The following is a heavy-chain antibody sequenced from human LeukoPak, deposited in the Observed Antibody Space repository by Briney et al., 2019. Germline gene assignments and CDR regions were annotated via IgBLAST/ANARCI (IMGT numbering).Heavy chain of an antibody. CDR3: VRATRVADY. D-gene: IGHD3-3*01. CDR1: GFTFSSYW. CDR2: IKPDGSER. J-gene: IGHJ4*02. Sequence: GGSLRLSCAASGFTFSSYWMSWVRQAPGKGLEWVADIKPDGSERAYVDFVKGRFTMSRDNAKNSLYLQMNSLRDEDTAVYYCVRATRVADYWGQGTLVTVPS. V-gene: IGHV3-7*04.